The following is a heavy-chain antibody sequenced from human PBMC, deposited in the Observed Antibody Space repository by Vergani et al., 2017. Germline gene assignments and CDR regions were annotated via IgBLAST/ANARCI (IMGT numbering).Heavy chain of an antibody. CDR3: ARGFASVVAADY. V-gene: IGHV4-39*07. CDR1: GGSISSSSYY. D-gene: IGHD2-15*01. J-gene: IGHJ4*02. Sequence: QLQLQESGPGLVKPSETLSLTCTVSGGSISSSSYYWGWIRQPPGKGLEWIGSIYYSGSTYYNPSLKSRVTISVDTSKNQFSLKLSSVTAADTAVYYCARGFASVVAADYWGQGTLVTVSS. CDR2: IYYSGST.